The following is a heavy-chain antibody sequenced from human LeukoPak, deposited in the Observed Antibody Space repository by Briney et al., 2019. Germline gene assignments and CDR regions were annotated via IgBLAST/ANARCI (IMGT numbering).Heavy chain of an antibody. J-gene: IGHJ4*02. CDR1: GFSFSRYE. D-gene: IGHD4-23*01. V-gene: IGHV3-21*01. CDR3: ARGYYGGRYYFDY. CDR2: ISSSSSYI. Sequence: PGGSLRLSCATSGFSFSRYEMNWVRQAPGKGLEWVSSISSSSSYIYYADSVKGRFTISRDNAKNSLYLQMNSLRAEDTAVYYCARGYYGGRYYFDYWGQGTLVTVSS.